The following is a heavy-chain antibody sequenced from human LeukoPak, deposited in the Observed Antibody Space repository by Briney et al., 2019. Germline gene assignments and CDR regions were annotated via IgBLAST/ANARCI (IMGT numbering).Heavy chain of an antibody. V-gene: IGHV4-38-2*01. J-gene: IGHJ4*02. Sequence: SETLSLTCAVSGYSISRGYYWNWIRQFPGKGLEWIGSISHSGSTSYNPSLKRRITISLKTSKNQFSLRLISVTAADSALYYCARGEVGEFDYWGQGRLVIVSS. D-gene: IGHD3-10*01. CDR1: GYSISRGYY. CDR3: ARGEVGEFDY. CDR2: ISHSGST.